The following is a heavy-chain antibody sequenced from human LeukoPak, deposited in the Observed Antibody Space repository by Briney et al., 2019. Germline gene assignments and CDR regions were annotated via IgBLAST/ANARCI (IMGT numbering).Heavy chain of an antibody. J-gene: IGHJ4*02. CDR1: GYTFTAYY. V-gene: IGHV1-2*02. Sequence: ASVKVSCKASGYTFTAYYLHWVRQAPGQGLEYMGWINSNSGATNCAQKFQGGVTMTRDTSISTAYMELSRLKSDDTAVYFCAREAAAGRSFDYWGQGTLVTVSS. CDR2: INSNSGAT. CDR3: AREAAAGRSFDY. D-gene: IGHD6-13*01.